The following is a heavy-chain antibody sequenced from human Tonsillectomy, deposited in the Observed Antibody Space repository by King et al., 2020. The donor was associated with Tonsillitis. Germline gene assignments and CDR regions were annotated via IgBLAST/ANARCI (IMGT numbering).Heavy chain of an antibody. CDR3: ARVDIVVVPAALRSFDL. V-gene: IGHV4-34*01. CDR2: INHSGST. D-gene: IGHD2-2*01. J-gene: IGHJ2*01. Sequence: VQLQQWGAGLLKPSETLSLTCAVYGGSFSGYYWSWIRQPPGKGLEWIGEINHSGSTNYNPSLKSRVTISVDTSKKQFSLKLSSVTAADTAVYYCARVDIVVVPAALRSFDLWGRGTLVTVSS. CDR1: GGSFSGYY.